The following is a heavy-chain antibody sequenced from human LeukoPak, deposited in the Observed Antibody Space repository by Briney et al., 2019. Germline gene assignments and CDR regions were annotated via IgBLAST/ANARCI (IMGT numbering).Heavy chain of an antibody. Sequence: SVKVSCKASGGTFSSYAISWVRQAPGQGLEWMGGIIPIFGTANYAQKFQGRVTITTDESTSTAYMELSSLRSEDTAVYYCARAPGYCSGGSCYSRYYYYYMDVRGKGTTVTVSS. V-gene: IGHV1-69*05. CDR1: GGTFSSYA. CDR3: ARAPGYCSGGSCYSRYYYYYMDV. D-gene: IGHD2-15*01. J-gene: IGHJ6*03. CDR2: IIPIFGTA.